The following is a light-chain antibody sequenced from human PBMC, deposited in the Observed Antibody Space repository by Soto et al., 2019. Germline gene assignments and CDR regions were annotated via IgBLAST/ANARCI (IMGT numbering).Light chain of an antibody. CDR2: EVS. CDR1: TTDVGGYNY. Sequence: QSALTQPASVSGSPGQSITIPCTGTTTDVGGYNYVSWYQQHPGKAPKLLIYEVSNRPSGVSDRFSGSKSGNTASLTISGLQAKDEADYYCSSYTSSSTWVFGGGTKLTVL. CDR3: SSYTSSSTWV. V-gene: IGLV2-14*01. J-gene: IGLJ2*01.